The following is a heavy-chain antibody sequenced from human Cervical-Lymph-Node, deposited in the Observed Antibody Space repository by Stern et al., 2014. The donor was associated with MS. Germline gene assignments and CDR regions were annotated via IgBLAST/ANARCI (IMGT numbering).Heavy chain of an antibody. D-gene: IGHD2-15*01. CDR3: ARGRGGSYRYYFDY. J-gene: IGHJ4*02. V-gene: IGHV3-21*01. CDR2: ISSGDSYI. Sequence: EVQLVQSGGGLVKPGGSLRLSCAASGFTFSSYSMNWVRQAPGKGLEWVASISSGDSYIYYADSLKGRFTISRDNAKNSLYLQMNSLRAEDTAVYYCARGRGGSYRYYFDYWGQGTLVTVSS. CDR1: GFTFSSYS.